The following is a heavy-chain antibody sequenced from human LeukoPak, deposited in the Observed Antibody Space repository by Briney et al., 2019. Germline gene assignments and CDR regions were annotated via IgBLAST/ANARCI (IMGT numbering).Heavy chain of an antibody. V-gene: IGHV6-1*01. CDR1: GDSVSSNSAA. CDR3: AREATGWRPLDF. D-gene: IGHD6-19*01. J-gene: IGHJ4*02. CDR2: TYYRSKWYN. Sequence: SQTLSLTCAISGDSVSSNSAAWNWIRQSPSRGLVWLGRTYYRSKWYNDYAVSVKGRVTINPDTSKNQFSLQLNPVTPEDTAVYYCAREATGWRPLDFWGQGTLVTVSS.